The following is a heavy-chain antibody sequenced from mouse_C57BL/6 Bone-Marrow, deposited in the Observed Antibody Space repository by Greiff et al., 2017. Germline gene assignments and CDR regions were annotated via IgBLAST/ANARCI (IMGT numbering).Heavy chain of an antibody. J-gene: IGHJ1*03. D-gene: IGHD2-3*01. Sequence: QVQLQQPGAELVKPGASVKMSCKSSDYNFTSYWITWVKQRPGQGLELVGDIYPGSGSTYYTEKFKGKSTLPVETSSSTAYMQLSSLTSEDSAVYYCATYDGYTWYFDVWGTGTTVTVSS. V-gene: IGHV1-55*01. CDR2: IYPGSGST. CDR3: ATYDGYTWYFDV. CDR1: DYNFTSYW.